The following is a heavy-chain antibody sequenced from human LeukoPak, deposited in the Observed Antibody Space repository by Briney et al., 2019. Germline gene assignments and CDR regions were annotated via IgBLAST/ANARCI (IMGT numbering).Heavy chain of an antibody. D-gene: IGHD5-24*01. Sequence: SGTLSLTCAVSGGSISSSNWWSWVRQPPGKGLEWIGEIYHSGSTNYNPSLKSRVTISVDKSKNQFSLKLSSVTAADTAVYYCARDRGWLQFDYYYMDVWGKGTTVTVSS. V-gene: IGHV4-4*02. CDR3: ARDRGWLQFDYYYMDV. CDR1: GGSISSSNW. J-gene: IGHJ6*03. CDR2: IYHSGST.